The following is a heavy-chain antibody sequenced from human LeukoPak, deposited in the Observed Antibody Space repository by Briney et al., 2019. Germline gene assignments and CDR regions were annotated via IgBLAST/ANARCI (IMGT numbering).Heavy chain of an antibody. CDR2: IIWNGGST. CDR1: GFTFDDYG. Sequence: PGGSLRLSCATSGFTFDDYGMSWVRQAPGKGLEWVSGIIWNGGSTGYADSVKGRFSISRDNAKNALYLQMNSLRAGDTALYYCASGVVAANYFDYWGQGTLVTVSS. CDR3: ASGVVAANYFDY. D-gene: IGHD2-15*01. V-gene: IGHV3-20*04. J-gene: IGHJ4*02.